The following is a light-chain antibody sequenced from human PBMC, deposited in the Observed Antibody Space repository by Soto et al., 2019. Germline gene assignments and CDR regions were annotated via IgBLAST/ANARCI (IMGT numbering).Light chain of an antibody. CDR2: GAS. CDR1: QSVNSSY. Sequence: EIVLTQSPYTLSLSAGERVTLSCRASQSVNSSYLAWYQQKPGQAPRLLIYGASSRATGIPDRFSGSGSGTDFTLTISRLQPEDFAVYYCQQYGSSWTFGQGTKVDIK. V-gene: IGKV3-20*01. J-gene: IGKJ1*01. CDR3: QQYGSSWT.